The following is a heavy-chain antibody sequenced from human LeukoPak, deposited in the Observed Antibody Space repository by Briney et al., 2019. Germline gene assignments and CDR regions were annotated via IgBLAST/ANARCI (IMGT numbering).Heavy chain of an antibody. CDR1: GFTFDEYG. CDR2: INWNGSST. V-gene: IGHV3-20*04. D-gene: IGHD3-10*01. CDR3: ARGSGDYPYYYYYMYV. J-gene: IGHJ6*03. Sequence: PGGSLRLSCAASGFTFDEYGMTWVRQTPGKGLEWVSGINWNGSSTGYADSVKGRFTISRDNAKNSLYLQMNSLRAEDTALYYCARGSGDYPYYYYYMYVWGKGTTVTVSS.